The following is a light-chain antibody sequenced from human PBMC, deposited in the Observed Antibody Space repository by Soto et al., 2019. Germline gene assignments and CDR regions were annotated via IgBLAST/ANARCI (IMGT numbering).Light chain of an antibody. Sequence: QSVLTQPPSASGTPGQRVTISCSGSSSNIGSNYVYWYQQLPGTAPKLLIYRNNQRPSGVPDRFSGSKSGPSASLAISGLRSEDEADYYWAAWDDSLSGPLYVFGTGTKVTVL. CDR3: AAWDDSLSGPLYV. CDR1: SSNIGSNY. V-gene: IGLV1-47*01. CDR2: RNN. J-gene: IGLJ1*01.